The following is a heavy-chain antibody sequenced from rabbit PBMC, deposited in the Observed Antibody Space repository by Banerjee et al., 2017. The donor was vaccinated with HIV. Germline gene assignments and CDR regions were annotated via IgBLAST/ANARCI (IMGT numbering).Heavy chain of an antibody. J-gene: IGHJ4*01. CDR3: ARDHPGVGGYGYVFNL. V-gene: IGHV1S45*01. CDR1: GFSFSSSYY. Sequence: QEQLVESGGGLVQPEGSLTLTCTASGFSFSSSYYMCWVRQAPGKGLEWIACIDAGDNGDTYYASWAKGRFTISKTSSTTVTLQMTSLTAADTATYFCARDHPGVGGYGYVFNLWGQGTLVTVS. CDR2: IDAGDNGDT. D-gene: IGHD6-1*01.